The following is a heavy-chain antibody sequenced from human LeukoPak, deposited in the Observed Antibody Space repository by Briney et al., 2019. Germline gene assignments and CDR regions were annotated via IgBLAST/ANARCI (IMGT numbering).Heavy chain of an antibody. CDR1: GGSISSGGYY. Sequence: PSETLSLTCTVSGGSISSGGYYWSWIRQRPGKGLEWIGYIYYSGSTYYNPSLKSRVTISVDTSKNQFSLKLSSVTAADTAVYYCARVVTGYDILTGYYTGGFDYWGQGTLVTVSS. D-gene: IGHD3-9*01. J-gene: IGHJ4*02. CDR3: ARVVTGYDILTGYYTGGFDY. CDR2: IYYSGST. V-gene: IGHV4-31*03.